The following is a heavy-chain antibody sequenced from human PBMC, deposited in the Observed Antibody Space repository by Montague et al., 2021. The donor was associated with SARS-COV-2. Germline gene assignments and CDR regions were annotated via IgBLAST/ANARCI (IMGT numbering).Heavy chain of an antibody. V-gene: IGHV4-34*01. Sequence: SETLSLTCAVYGGSFSGYYWSWIRQPPGKGLEWIGEINHSGSTXXXPSXXXRVTISVDTSKNQFSLKLSSVTAADTAVYYCARGPRITMIVVVITDIWFDPWGQGTPVTVSS. CDR3: ARGPRITMIVVVITDIWFDP. D-gene: IGHD3-22*01. J-gene: IGHJ5*02. CDR2: INHSGST. CDR1: GGSFSGYY.